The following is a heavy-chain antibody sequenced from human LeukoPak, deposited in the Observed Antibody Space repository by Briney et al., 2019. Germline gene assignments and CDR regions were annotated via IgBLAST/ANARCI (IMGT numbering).Heavy chain of an antibody. V-gene: IGHV3-33*06. D-gene: IGHD6-13*01. J-gene: IGHJ4*02. CDR3: AKVGAQEAAGDY. Sequence: GGSLRLSCAASGFTFSSYGMPWVRQAPGKGLEWVAVIWYDGSNKYYADSVKGRFTISRDNSKNTLYLQMNSLRAEDTAVYYCAKVGAQEAAGDYWGQGTLVTVSS. CDR1: GFTFSSYG. CDR2: IWYDGSNK.